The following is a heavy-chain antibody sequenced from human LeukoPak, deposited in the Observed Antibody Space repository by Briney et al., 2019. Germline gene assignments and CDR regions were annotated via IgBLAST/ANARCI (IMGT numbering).Heavy chain of an antibody. CDR1: GGSISSSDYY. D-gene: IGHD3-10*01. Sequence: SETLSLTCTVSGGSISSSDYYWGWIRQPPGKGLEWIGNIYYSGITFYNPSLKSRVAISVDTSKNQLSLKLTSVTAADTAVYYCARRVFNSGRHDNWGQGTLVTVSS. J-gene: IGHJ4*02. CDR2: IYYSGIT. CDR3: ARRVFNSGRHDN. V-gene: IGHV4-39*01.